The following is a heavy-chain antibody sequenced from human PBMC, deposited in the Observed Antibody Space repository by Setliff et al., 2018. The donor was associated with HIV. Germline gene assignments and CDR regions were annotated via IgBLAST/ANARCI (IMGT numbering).Heavy chain of an antibody. D-gene: IGHD2-8*01. J-gene: IGHJ3*02. CDR3: AKGPNFEDAFDI. CDR1: GFSFDDYY. Sequence: ASVKVSCKASGFSFDDYYIHWVRQAPGQGLEWMGGLIPIVDITKSTQKFRDRVTFTADESTKTAQMELSGLTFEDTAVYYCAKGPNFEDAFDIWGQGTVVTVSS. V-gene: IGHV1-69*10. CDR2: LIPIVDIT.